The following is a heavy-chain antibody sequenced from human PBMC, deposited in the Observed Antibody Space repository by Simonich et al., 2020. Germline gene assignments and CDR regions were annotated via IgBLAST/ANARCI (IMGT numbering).Heavy chain of an antibody. CDR1: GYTFTSYG. V-gene: IGHV1-18*01. D-gene: IGHD2-15*01. CDR2: FSAYNGNT. Sequence: QVQLVQSGAEVKKPGASVKVSCKASGYTFTSYGISWVRQAPGQGLEWMGWFSAYNGNTTYAQKLQGRGTMTTDTSTSTAYMELRSLRSDDTAVYYCARASRGTWWYYYFDYWGQGTLVTVSS. J-gene: IGHJ4*02. CDR3: ARASRGTWWYYYFDY.